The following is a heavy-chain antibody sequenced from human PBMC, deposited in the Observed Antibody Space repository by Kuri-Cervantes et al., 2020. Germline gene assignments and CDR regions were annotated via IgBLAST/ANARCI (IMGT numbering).Heavy chain of an antibody. CDR1: GFTFSAYW. J-gene: IGHJ6*02. V-gene: IGHV3-7*01. Sequence: ETLSLTCAASGFTFSAYWMSWVRQAPGKGLEWVANIDQDGTEKDYVDSVKGRFTISRDNAKNSLYLQMNSLRAEDTAVYYCARAHYYDSSGYFLNYYGMDVWGQGTTVTVSS. CDR3: ARAHYYDSSGYFLNYYGMDV. CDR2: IDQDGTEK. D-gene: IGHD3-22*01.